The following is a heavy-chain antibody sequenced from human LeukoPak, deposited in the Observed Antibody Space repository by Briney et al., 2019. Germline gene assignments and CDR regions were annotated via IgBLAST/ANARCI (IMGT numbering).Heavy chain of an antibody. J-gene: IGHJ6*03. CDR1: GFTFSSYW. D-gene: IGHD6-13*01. CDR3: ARVEGSSSWNDYYYYMDV. CDR2: IKQDGSEK. V-gene: IGHV3-7*01. Sequence: RGSLRLSCAASGFTFSSYWMSWVRQAPGKGLEWVANIKQDGSEKYYVDSVKGRFTISRDNAKNSLYLQMNSLRAEDTAVYYCARVEGSSSWNDYYYYMDVWGKGTTVTVSS.